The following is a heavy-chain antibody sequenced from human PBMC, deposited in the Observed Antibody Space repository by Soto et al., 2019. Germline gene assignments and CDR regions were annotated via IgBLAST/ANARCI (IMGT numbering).Heavy chain of an antibody. CDR2: IYYSGST. D-gene: IGHD2-15*01. CDR3: AGNSEDITLQYNWFDP. Sequence: SETLSLTCTVSGGSINTITYYWGWIRQPPGKGLEWIGTIYYSGSTYYNPSLKSRVTISVDTPKKQFSLKLTSVTAEDTAVYYCAGNSEDITLQYNWFDPWGQGIRVTVSS. CDR1: GGSINTITYY. V-gene: IGHV4-39*01. J-gene: IGHJ5*02.